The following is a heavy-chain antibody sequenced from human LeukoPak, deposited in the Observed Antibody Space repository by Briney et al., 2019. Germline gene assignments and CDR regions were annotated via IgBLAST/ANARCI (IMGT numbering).Heavy chain of an antibody. J-gene: IGHJ5*02. CDR1: GGSISSSSYY. CDR2: IYYSGST. CDR3: ARREVVPAAIWGWFDP. D-gene: IGHD2-2*01. V-gene: IGHV4-39*01. Sequence: SETLSLTCTVSGGSISSSSYYWGWIRQPPGKGLEWIGSIYYSGSTYYNPSLKSRVTISVDASKNQFSLKLSSVTAADTAVYYCARREVVPAAIWGWFDPWGQGTLVTVSS.